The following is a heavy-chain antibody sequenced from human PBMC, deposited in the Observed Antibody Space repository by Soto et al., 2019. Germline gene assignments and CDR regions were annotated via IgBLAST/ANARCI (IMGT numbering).Heavy chain of an antibody. CDR3: AREDRDRETGLVPAAIDGMDV. CDR1: GGTFSRYS. V-gene: IGHV1-69*08. J-gene: IGHJ6*02. D-gene: IGHD2-2*01. Sequence: QVQLVQSGAEVKKPGSSVKVSCKASGGTFSRYSITWVRQAPGDGLEWIGRNIPTFGIPTYAQKFQGRVTFTADESTSTAYMEVRSLRSDDTAVYYCAREDRDRETGLVPAAIDGMDVWGQGTTVTVSS. CDR2: NIPTFGIP.